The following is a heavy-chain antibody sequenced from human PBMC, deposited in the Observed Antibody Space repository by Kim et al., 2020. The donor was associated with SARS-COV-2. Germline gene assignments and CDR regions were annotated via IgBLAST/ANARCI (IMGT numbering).Heavy chain of an antibody. Sequence: ASVKVSCKASGYTFTSYAMHWVRQAPGQRLEWMGWINAGNGNTKYSQKFQGRVTITRDTSASTAYMELSSLRSEDTAVYYCARDRVAAAGTATPPYNWFDPWGQGTLVTVSS. D-gene: IGHD6-13*01. V-gene: IGHV1-3*01. CDR2: INAGNGNT. J-gene: IGHJ5*02. CDR1: GYTFTSYA. CDR3: ARDRVAAAGTATPPYNWFDP.